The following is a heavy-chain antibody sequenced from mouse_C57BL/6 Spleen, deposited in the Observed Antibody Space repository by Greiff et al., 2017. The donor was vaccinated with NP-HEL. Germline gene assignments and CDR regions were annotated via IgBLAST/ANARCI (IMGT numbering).Heavy chain of an antibody. J-gene: IGHJ4*01. D-gene: IGHD1-1*01. V-gene: IGHV2-5*01. CDR2: IWRGGST. CDR3: AKGGSPPITTVVAKFDYYAMDY. Sequence: VQLQQSGPGLVQPSQSLSITCTVSGFSLTSYGVHWVRQSPGKGLEWLGVIWRGGSTDYNAAFMSRLSITKDNSKSQVFFKMNSLQADDTAIYYCAKGGSPPITTVVAKFDYYAMDYWGQGTSVTVSS. CDR1: GFSLTSYG.